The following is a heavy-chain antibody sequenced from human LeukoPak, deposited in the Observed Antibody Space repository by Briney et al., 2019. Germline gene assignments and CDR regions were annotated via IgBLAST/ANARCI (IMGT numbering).Heavy chain of an antibody. CDR1: GASINSGDYY. V-gene: IGHV4-61*02. CDR2: IYTSGST. D-gene: IGHD3-22*01. J-gene: IGHJ5*02. Sequence: PSETLSLTCTVSGASINSGDYYWTWIRQPAGKGLEWIGRIYTSGSTNYNPSLKSRVTISVDTSKNQFSLKLSSVTAADTAVYYCAKSLGTYYYDSSGYPHPANWFDPWGQGTLVTVSS. CDR3: AKSLGTYYYDSSGYPHPANWFDP.